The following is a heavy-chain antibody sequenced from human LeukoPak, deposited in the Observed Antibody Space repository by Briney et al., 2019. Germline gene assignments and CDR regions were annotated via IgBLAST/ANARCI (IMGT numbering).Heavy chain of an antibody. J-gene: IGHJ6*02. D-gene: IGHD2/OR15-2a*01. CDR2: IYTSGST. CDR3: ARAKNDKYYFYGMDV. CDR1: GGSISTYY. V-gene: IGHV4-4*07. Sequence: PWETLSLTCTVSGGSISTYYYNWIRQPAGKGLEWVGRIYTSGSTNYNPSLKSRVTMSVDTSNNQFSLKLSSVTAADTAVYYCARAKNDKYYFYGMDVWGQGTTVTVSS.